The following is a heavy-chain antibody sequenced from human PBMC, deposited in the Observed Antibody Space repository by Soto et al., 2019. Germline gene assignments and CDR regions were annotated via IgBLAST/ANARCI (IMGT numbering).Heavy chain of an antibody. Sequence: GASVKVSCKASVYTFTSNYMHWVRQAPRQGLEWMGIINPSGGSTSYAQKFQGRVTMTRDTSTSTVYMELSSLRSEDTAVYYCARSYDRSTVTPRLDPWGQGTLVTVSS. V-gene: IGHV1-46*03. CDR1: VYTFTSNY. CDR3: ARSYDRSTVTPRLDP. CDR2: INPSGGST. J-gene: IGHJ5*02. D-gene: IGHD4-17*01.